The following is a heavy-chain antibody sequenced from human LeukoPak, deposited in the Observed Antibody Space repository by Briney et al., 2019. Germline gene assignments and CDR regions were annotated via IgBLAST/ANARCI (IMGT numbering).Heavy chain of an antibody. D-gene: IGHD3-22*01. V-gene: IGHV3-43*02. CDR1: GFTFDDYA. J-gene: IGHJ4*02. CDR2: ISGDGGST. Sequence: GGSLRLSCAASGFTFDDYAMHWVRQAPGKGLEWVSLISGDGGSTYYADSVKGRFTISRDDSKNSLYLQMNSLRTEDTALYYCAKDMWMNYYDSSGYPVNWGQGTLVTVSS. CDR3: AKDMWMNYYDSSGYPVN.